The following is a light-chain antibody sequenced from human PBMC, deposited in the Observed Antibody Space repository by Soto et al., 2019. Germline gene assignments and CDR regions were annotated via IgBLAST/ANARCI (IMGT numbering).Light chain of an antibody. V-gene: IGLV2-23*01. CDR3: CSYAGTRTSWV. Sequence: QSALTQPASVSGSPGQSITISCTGTSSDIGDYDYVSWYQHLPGKAPKLLIFEGTKRPSGVSDRFSGSKSGNTASLTISGLQAEDEADYHCCSYAGTRTSWVFGTGTKV. J-gene: IGLJ1*01. CDR2: EGT. CDR1: SSDIGDYDY.